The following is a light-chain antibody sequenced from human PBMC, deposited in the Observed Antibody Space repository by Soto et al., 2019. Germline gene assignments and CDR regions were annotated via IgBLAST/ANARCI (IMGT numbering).Light chain of an antibody. Sequence: AIRMTQSPSSFSASTGDRVTITCRASQGISSYLAWYQQKPGKAPKLLIYAASTLQSGVPSRFSGSGSGTDFTLTIRCLQSEDFATYYCQQYYSYCTFGGGTKVEIK. V-gene: IGKV1-8*01. CDR2: AAS. CDR1: QGISSY. CDR3: QQYYSYCT. J-gene: IGKJ4*01.